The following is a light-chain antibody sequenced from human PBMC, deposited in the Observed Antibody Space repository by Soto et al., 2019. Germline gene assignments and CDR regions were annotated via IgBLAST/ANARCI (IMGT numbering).Light chain of an antibody. V-gene: IGLV2-14*01. CDR1: SSDVGGYEY. Sequence: QSVLAQPASVSDSPGQSITISCTGTSSDVGGYEYVSWYQQHPGTAPRLIIYEVTNRPSGVSNRFFGSKSGNTASLTISGLQAEDEGDYYCTSYKSTSTQVFGTGTKVTVL. CDR3: TSYKSTSTQV. CDR2: EVT. J-gene: IGLJ1*01.